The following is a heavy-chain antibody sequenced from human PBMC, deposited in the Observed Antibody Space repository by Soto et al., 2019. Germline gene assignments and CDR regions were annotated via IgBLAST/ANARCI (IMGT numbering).Heavy chain of an antibody. J-gene: IGHJ4*02. CDR2: ISAYNGNT. Sequence: ASVKASCMASGYTFTSYGISWVREAPGQGLEWMGWISAYNGNTNYAQKLQGRVTMTTDTSTSTAYMELRSRRSDDTAVYYCARHRVAALHFDYWGRGTLVTVSS. CDR3: ARHRVAALHFDY. CDR1: GYTFTSYG. D-gene: IGHD6-6*01. V-gene: IGHV1-18*04.